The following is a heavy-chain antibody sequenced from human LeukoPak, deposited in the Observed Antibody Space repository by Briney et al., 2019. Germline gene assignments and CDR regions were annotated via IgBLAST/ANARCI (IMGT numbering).Heavy chain of an antibody. Sequence: PGASLRLSCAASGFTFSSYAMGWVRQAPGKGLEWVSAISGSGGSTYYADSVKGRFTISRDNSKNTLYLQMNSLRAEDTAVYYCAKKPVGRAAGYYFDYWGQGTLVTASS. CDR1: GFTFSSYA. V-gene: IGHV3-23*01. CDR3: AKKPVGRAAGYYFDY. J-gene: IGHJ4*02. D-gene: IGHD6-13*01. CDR2: ISGSGGST.